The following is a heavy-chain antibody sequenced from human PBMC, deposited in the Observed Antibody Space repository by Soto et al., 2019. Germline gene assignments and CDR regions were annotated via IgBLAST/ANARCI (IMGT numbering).Heavy chain of an antibody. CDR3: ARDMHAGFTHYFDP. J-gene: IGHJ5*02. CDR1: GDSVSSNSYY. V-gene: IGHV4-61*01. D-gene: IGHD1-26*01. CDR2: ILSSGGT. Sequence: SETLSLTCIVSGDSVSSNSYYWTWIRQPPGKTLEWVGFILSSGGTSTNPSLRGRLSMSVDTSKNQFSMRLTSVTAADTGVYYCARDMHAGFTHYFDPWGQGTLVTVS.